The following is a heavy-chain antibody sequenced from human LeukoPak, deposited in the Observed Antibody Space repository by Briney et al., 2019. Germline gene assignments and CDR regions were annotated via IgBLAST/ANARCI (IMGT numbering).Heavy chain of an antibody. J-gene: IGHJ4*02. CDR2: ISWNSGSI. CDR1: GFTFDDYG. V-gene: IGHV3-9*01. Sequence: GRSLRLSCAASGFTFDDYGMHWVRQAPGKGLEWVTGISWNSGSIGYADSVKGRFTISRDNAKNSLYLQMNSLRAEDTALYYCAKVMYRDGYNNPLFDYWGQGTLVTVSS. CDR3: AKVMYRDGYNNPLFDY. D-gene: IGHD5-24*01.